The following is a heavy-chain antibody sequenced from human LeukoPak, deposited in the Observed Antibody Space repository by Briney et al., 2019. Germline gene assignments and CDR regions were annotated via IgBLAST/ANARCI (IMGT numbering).Heavy chain of an antibody. Sequence: SETLSLTCTVSGDSISGYYWSWVRQPAGKGLEWIGRIYTNGATNYNPSLKSRLTMSVDTSKNQFSLKLSSVTAADTAVYYCARRGGYSGYGPFDYWGQGTLVTVSS. CDR3: ARRGGYSGYGPFDY. CDR1: GDSISGYY. CDR2: IYTNGAT. D-gene: IGHD5-12*01. V-gene: IGHV4-4*07. J-gene: IGHJ4*02.